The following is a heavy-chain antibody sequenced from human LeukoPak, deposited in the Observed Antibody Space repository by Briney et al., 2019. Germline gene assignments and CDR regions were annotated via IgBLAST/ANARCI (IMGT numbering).Heavy chain of an antibody. J-gene: IGHJ4*02. D-gene: IGHD5-12*01. CDR3: ASKLVSGSVRY. CDR2: IYYSGST. CDR1: GGSISSSSYY. V-gene: IGHV4-39*07. Sequence: SETLSLTCTVSGGSISSSSYYWGWIRQPPGKGLEWIGSIYYSGSTYYNPSLKSRVTISVDTSKNQFSLKLSSVTAADTAVYYCASKLVSGSVRYWGQGTLVTVSS.